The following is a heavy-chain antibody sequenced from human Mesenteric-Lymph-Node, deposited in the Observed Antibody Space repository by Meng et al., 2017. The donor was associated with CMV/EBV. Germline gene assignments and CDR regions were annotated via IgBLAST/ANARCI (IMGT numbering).Heavy chain of an antibody. CDR2: INHSGST. D-gene: IGHD3-9*01. CDR1: GGSFSGYY. J-gene: IGHJ4*02. CDR3: ARGSSYDILTGYFDY. V-gene: IGHV4-34*01. Sequence: QVQFYQWGEGLLKPSETLSVTCAVYGGSFSGYYWNWIRQSPEKGLEWIGEINHSGSTTYNPSFTSRIIISVDTSTNQISLNMSSVTAADTAVYYCARGSSYDILTGYFDYWGQGALVTVPS.